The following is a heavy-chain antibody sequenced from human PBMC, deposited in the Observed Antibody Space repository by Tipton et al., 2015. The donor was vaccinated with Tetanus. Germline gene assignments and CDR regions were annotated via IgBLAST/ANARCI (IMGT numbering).Heavy chain of an antibody. Sequence: SLRLSCAASGFTFSSYAMSWVRQAPGKGLEWVSAISGSGGSTCYADSVKGRFTISRDNSKNTLYLQMNSLRAEDTAVYYCAKDQYFDWLFIGYYYYGMDVWGQGTTVTVSS. CDR2: ISGSGGST. CDR3: AKDQYFDWLFIGYYYYGMDV. D-gene: IGHD3-9*01. V-gene: IGHV3-23*01. J-gene: IGHJ6*02. CDR1: GFTFSSYA.